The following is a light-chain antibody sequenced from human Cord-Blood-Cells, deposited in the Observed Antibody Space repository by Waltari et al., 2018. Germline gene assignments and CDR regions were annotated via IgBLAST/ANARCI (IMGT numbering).Light chain of an antibody. CDR2: DVS. V-gene: IGLV2-11*01. Sequence: QSALTQPRSVSGSPGQSVTISCTGTSSDVGGYNYVSWYQQHPGKAPKLMIYDVSKRPAGVADRFACSKSGNTASLTISGLQAEDEADYYCCSYAGSYTYGFGTGTKVTVL. CDR1: SSDVGGYNY. CDR3: CSYAGSYTYG. J-gene: IGLJ1*01.